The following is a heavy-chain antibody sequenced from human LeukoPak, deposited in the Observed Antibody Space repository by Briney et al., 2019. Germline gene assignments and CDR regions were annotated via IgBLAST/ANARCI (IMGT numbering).Heavy chain of an antibody. CDR3: AELGITMIGGV. CDR2: IKEDGSEK. J-gene: IGHJ6*04. V-gene: IGHV3-7*01. Sequence: GGSLRLSCAASGFIFTNFFMGWVRQAPGKGLEWVGNIKEDGSEKYYVDSVRGRFTISRDNAKNSLYLQMNSLRAEDTAVYYCAELGITMIGGVWGKGTTVTISS. D-gene: IGHD3-10*02. CDR1: GFIFTNFF.